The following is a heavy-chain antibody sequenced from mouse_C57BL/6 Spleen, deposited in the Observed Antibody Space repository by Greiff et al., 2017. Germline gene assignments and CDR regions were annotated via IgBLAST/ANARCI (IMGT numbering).Heavy chain of an antibody. CDR3: ASEDYGSLLDY. V-gene: IGHV5-16*01. Sequence: DVQLVESEAGLVQPGSSMKLSCTASGFTFSDYYIAWVRQVPEQGLEWVANINYDGSSTYYLDSLKSRFILTRDSAKNILYLQLSSLKSEDTATXSCASEDYGSLLDYWGQGTTLTVSS. CDR2: INYDGSST. CDR1: GFTFSDYY. J-gene: IGHJ2*01. D-gene: IGHD2-1*01.